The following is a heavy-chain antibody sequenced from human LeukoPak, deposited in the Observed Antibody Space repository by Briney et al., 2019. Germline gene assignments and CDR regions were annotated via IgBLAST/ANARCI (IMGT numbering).Heavy chain of an antibody. Sequence: SETLSLTCAVYGGSFSGYFWSWIRQPPGKGLEWIGEINHSGSTNYNPSLKSRVTMSVDTSKNQFSLKLSSVTAADTAVYYCAREYSGSQDGFDIWGQGTMATVSS. J-gene: IGHJ3*02. CDR3: AREYSGSQDGFDI. CDR2: INHSGST. D-gene: IGHD1-26*01. CDR1: GGSFSGYF. V-gene: IGHV4-34*01.